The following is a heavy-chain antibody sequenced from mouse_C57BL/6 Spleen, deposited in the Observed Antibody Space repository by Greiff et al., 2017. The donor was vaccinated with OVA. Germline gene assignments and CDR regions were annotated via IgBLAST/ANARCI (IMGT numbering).Heavy chain of an antibody. CDR2: IDPSDSYT. CDR1: GYTFTSYW. V-gene: IGHV1-50*01. Sequence: QVHVKQPGAELVKPGASVKLSCKASGYTFTSYWMQWVKQRPGQGLEWIGEIDPSDSYTNYNQKFKGKATLTVDTSSRTAYMQLSSLTSEDSAVYYCARPFAYWGQGTLVTVSA. J-gene: IGHJ3*01. CDR3: ARPFAY.